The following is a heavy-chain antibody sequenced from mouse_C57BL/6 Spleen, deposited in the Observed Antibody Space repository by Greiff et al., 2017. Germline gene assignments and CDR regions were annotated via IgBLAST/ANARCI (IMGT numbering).Heavy chain of an antibody. CDR3: ARGLGHWYCDV. J-gene: IGHJ1*03. Sequence: QVQLQQSGPELVKPGASVKISCKASGYAFSSSWMNWVKQRPGKGLEWIGRIYPGDGDTNYNGKFKGKATLTADKSSSTAYMQLSSLTSEDSAVYFCARGLGHWYCDVWGTGTTVTVSS. CDR1: GYAFSSSW. V-gene: IGHV1-82*01. CDR2: IYPGDGDT. D-gene: IGHD4-1*01.